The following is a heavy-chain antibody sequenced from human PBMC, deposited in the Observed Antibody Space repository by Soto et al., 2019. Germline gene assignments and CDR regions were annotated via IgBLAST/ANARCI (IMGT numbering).Heavy chain of an antibody. V-gene: IGHV4-30-2*01. D-gene: IGHD2-21*01. J-gene: IGHJ4*02. Sequence: SETLSLTCAVSGGSLSSGHYPWTWIRQPPGKGLEWIGYIYPGGNTYYSPSLKSRVTIALDTSKSLASLRLNSVTAADTAVYYCASLVGVAISTWGQGTLVTVSS. CDR1: GGSLSSGHYP. CDR2: IYPGGNT. CDR3: ASLVGVAIST.